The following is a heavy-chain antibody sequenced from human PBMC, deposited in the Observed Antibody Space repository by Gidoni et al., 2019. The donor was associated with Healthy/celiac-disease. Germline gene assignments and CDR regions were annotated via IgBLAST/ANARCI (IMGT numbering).Heavy chain of an antibody. D-gene: IGHD3-22*01. Sequence: QVQLQESGPGLVKPSQTLSLTCTVSGGSISSGSYYWSWIRQPAGKGLEWIGRIYTSGSTNYNPSLKSRVTISVDTSKNQFSLKLSSVTAADTAVYYCARGARVDNYYDSSGYYYVRLQVVEYFQHWGQGTLVTVSS. J-gene: IGHJ1*01. CDR2: IYTSGST. CDR3: ARGARVDNYYDSSGYYYVRLQVVEYFQH. CDR1: GGSISSGSYY. V-gene: IGHV4-61*02.